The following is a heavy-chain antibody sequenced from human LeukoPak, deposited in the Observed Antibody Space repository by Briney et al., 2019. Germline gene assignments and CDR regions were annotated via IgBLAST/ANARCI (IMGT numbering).Heavy chain of an antibody. CDR2: ISAYTGNT. CDR1: GYTFSTYA. V-gene: IGHV1-18*01. D-gene: IGHD6-13*01. CDR3: ARDSSSWSAGYYYYAMDV. Sequence: ASVKVSCKVSGYTFSTYAITWVRRAPGQGLEWMGWISAYTGNTNYAQKLQGRVTMTTDTSTTTAYMELRSLRSDDTAVYYCARDSSSWSAGYYYYAMDVWGQGTTVTVSS. J-gene: IGHJ6*02.